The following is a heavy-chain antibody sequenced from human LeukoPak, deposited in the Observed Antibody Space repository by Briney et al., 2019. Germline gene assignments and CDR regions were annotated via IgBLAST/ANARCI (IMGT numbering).Heavy chain of an antibody. CDR3: ARDARSSGYSSHGFDP. V-gene: IGHV1-2*02. CDR1: GYTFTGYY. D-gene: IGHD3-22*01. CDR2: INPNSGGT. J-gene: IGHJ5*02. Sequence: ASVTVSCTASGYTFTGYYMHWVRQAPGQGLEWMGWINPNSGGTNYAQKFQGRVTMTRNTSISTAYMELSRLRSDDTAVYYCARDARSSGYSSHGFDPWGQGTLVTVSS.